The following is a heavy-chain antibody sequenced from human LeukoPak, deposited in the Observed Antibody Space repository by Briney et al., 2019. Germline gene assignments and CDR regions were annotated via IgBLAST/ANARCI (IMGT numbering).Heavy chain of an antibody. Sequence: SVKVSCKASGGTFSSYAISWVRQAPGQGLEWMGRIIPIFGTANYAQKFQGRVTITTDESTSTAYMELSSPGSEDTAVYYCARYSSQYYFDYWGQGTLVTVSS. CDR2: IIPIFGTA. D-gene: IGHD6-13*01. CDR1: GGTFSSYA. CDR3: ARYSSQYYFDY. J-gene: IGHJ4*02. V-gene: IGHV1-69*05.